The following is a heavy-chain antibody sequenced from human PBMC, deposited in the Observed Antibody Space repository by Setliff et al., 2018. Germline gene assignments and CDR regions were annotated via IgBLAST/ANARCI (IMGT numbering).Heavy chain of an antibody. D-gene: IGHD5-18*01. J-gene: IGHJ5*02. V-gene: IGHV4-61*02. CDR2: IYTSGST. CDR1: GGSISSSSYY. Sequence: KPSETLSLTCTVSGGSISSSSYYWSWIRQPAGKGLEWIGRIYTSGSTNYNPSLKSRVTISVDTSKNQFSLKLSSVTAADTAVYYCARGKSVTASNWFDPWGQGTLVTVSS. CDR3: ARGKSVTASNWFDP.